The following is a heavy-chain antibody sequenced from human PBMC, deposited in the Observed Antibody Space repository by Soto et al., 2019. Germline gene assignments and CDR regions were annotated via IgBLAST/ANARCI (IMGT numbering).Heavy chain of an antibody. CDR3: AREVAADGTFREDVFDL. J-gene: IGHJ3*01. V-gene: IGHV1-69*12. Sequence: QVLLVQSGAEVKKPGSSLKVSCKASGGTFSNHAINWVRQAPGQGLEWMGRIIPIFTTTNYAQKFQGRVTLTADESTITAYMELSSLKHDDTAVYYCAREVAADGTFREDVFDLWGPGTLVTVSS. CDR1: GGTFSNHA. CDR2: IIPIFTTT. D-gene: IGHD6-13*01.